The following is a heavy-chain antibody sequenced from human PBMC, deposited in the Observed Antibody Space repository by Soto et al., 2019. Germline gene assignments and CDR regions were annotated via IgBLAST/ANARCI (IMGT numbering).Heavy chain of an antibody. V-gene: IGHV1-69*04. CDR1: GGTFSTST. Sequence: QVQLVQSGAEVKKPGSSVKISCQASGGTFSTSTISWVRQAPGQGLEWMGRSIPLVDRAIYAQNFQGRVTMTADKSTNTVYLEMFSLRSDDTAVYYCARAVAGTSILDSWGQGNLVTVSS. CDR2: SIPLVDRA. CDR3: ARAVAGTSILDS. D-gene: IGHD6-19*01. J-gene: IGHJ4*02.